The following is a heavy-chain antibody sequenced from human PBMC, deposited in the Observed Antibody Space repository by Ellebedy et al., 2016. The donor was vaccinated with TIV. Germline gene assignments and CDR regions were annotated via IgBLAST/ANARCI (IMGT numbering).Heavy chain of an antibody. Sequence: GESLKISXAASGFTFSSYWMSWVRQAPGKGLEWVANIKQDGSEKYYVDSVKGRFTISRDNAKNSLYLQMNSLRAEDTAVYYCARDGGVDIVATTLGYWGQGTLVTVSP. CDR1: GFTFSSYW. V-gene: IGHV3-7*01. J-gene: IGHJ4*02. D-gene: IGHD5-12*01. CDR3: ARDGGVDIVATTLGY. CDR2: IKQDGSEK.